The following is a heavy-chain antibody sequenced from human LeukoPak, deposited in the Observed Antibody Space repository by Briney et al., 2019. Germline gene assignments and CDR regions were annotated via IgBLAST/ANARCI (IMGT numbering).Heavy chain of an antibody. D-gene: IGHD3-22*01. CDR1: GGSISSSSYY. V-gene: IGHV4-39*01. J-gene: IGHJ3*02. CDR3: ASSTMIVVVTSFDI. Sequence: PSETLSLTCTVSGGSISSSSYYWGWIRQPPGKGLEWIGSIYYSGSTYYNPSLKSRVTISVDTSKNQFSLKLSSVTAADTAVYYCASSTMIVVVTSFDIWGQETMVTVSS. CDR2: IYYSGST.